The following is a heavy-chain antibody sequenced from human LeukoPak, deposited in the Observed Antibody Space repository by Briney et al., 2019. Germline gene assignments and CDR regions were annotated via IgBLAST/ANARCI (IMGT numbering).Heavy chain of an antibody. D-gene: IGHD3-16*02. Sequence: GASVKVSCKASGYTFTGYYMHWVRQAPGQGLEWMGWINTNTGNPTYAQGFTGRFVFSLDTSVSTTYLQISSLKAEDTAVYFCARAFQSLGGLSLPDYWGQGTLLTVSS. CDR3: ARAFQSLGGLSLPDY. CDR2: INTNTGNP. CDR1: GYTFTGYY. V-gene: IGHV7-4-1*02. J-gene: IGHJ4*02.